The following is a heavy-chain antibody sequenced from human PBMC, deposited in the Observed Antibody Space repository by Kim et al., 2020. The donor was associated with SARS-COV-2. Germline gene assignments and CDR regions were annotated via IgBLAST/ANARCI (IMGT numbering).Heavy chain of an antibody. J-gene: IGHJ4*02. CDR2: GRP. D-gene: IGHD6-6*01. Sequence: GRPYYNPAPTSRVTISVDTSKNQFSLKLTSVTAADTALYFCARQYGSSLDYWGQGTLVTVSS. V-gene: IGHV4-39*01. CDR3: ARQYGSSLDY.